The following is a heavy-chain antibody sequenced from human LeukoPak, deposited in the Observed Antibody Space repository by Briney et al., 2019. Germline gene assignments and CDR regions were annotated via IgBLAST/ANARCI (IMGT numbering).Heavy chain of an antibody. D-gene: IGHD1-14*01. J-gene: IGHJ3*02. Sequence: GGSLRLSCAASGFTFSSYAMSWVRQAPGKGLEWVSAISGSGGSTYYADSVKGRSTISRDNSKNTLYLQMNSLRAEDTAVYYCATFPKPLPPLRAFDIWGQGTMVTVSS. V-gene: IGHV3-23*01. CDR2: ISGSGGST. CDR3: ATFPKPLPPLRAFDI. CDR1: GFTFSSYA.